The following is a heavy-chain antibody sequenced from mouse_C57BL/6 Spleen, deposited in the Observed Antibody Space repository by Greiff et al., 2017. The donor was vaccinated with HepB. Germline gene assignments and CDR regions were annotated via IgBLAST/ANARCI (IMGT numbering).Heavy chain of an antibody. Sequence: VQLQQSGPELVKPGASVKLSCKASGYTFTSSEINWVNQRPGRGLEGIGWIYPRDGSTKYNEKSKGKATWTVDTSSSTAYMELHSLTSEDSAVYFCARGATVVPWGQGTTLTVSS. V-gene: IGHV1-85*01. D-gene: IGHD1-1*01. J-gene: IGHJ2*01. CDR3: ARGATVVP. CDR2: IYPRDGST. CDR1: GYTFTSSE.